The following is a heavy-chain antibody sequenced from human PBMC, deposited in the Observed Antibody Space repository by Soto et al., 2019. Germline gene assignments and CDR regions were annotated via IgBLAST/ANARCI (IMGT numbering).Heavy chain of an antibody. J-gene: IGHJ4*02. CDR1: GGSISSYY. CDR3: AREPLSGYFDD. CDR2: IYYSGST. V-gene: IGHV4-59*01. Sequence: PSETLSLTCTVSGGSISSYYWSWIRQPPGKGLEWIGYIYYSGSTNYNPSLKSRVTISVDTSKNQFSLKLSSVTAADTAVYYCAREPLSGYFDDSGQGTLVTVSS.